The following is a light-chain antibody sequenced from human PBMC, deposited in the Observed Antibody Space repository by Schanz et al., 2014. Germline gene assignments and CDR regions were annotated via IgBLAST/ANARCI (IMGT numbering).Light chain of an antibody. CDR2: SNN. Sequence: QSVLTQPPSASGTSGQRVSISCSGSSSNIGSNTVSWYQQLPGRAPKLLIYSNNQRPSGVPDRLSGSKSGTSGSLAISGLQSEDEADYYCAGWDDSLNGWVFGGGTKLTVL. CDR1: SSNIGSNT. J-gene: IGLJ3*02. V-gene: IGLV1-44*01. CDR3: AGWDDSLNGWV.